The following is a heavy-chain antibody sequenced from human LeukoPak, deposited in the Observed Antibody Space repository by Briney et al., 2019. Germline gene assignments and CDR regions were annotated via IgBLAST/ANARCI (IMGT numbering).Heavy chain of an antibody. CDR1: GGTFSSYA. CDR2: IIPIFGTA. V-gene: IGHV1-69*05. CDR3: ACMGATGYYYYYMDV. J-gene: IGHJ6*03. Sequence: SVKVSCKASGGTFSSYAISWVRQAPGQGLEWMGGIIPIFGTANYAQKFQGRVTITTDESTSTAYMELSSLRSEDTAVYYCACMGATGYYYYYMDVWGKGTTVTVSS. D-gene: IGHD1-26*01.